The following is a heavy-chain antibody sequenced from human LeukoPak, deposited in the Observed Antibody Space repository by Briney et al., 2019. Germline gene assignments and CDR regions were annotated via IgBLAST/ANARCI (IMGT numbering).Heavy chain of an antibody. V-gene: IGHV1-69*13. J-gene: IGHJ5*02. Sequence: ASVKVSCKASGGTFISYAISWVRQAPGQGDEWMGGSIPIFGTANYAQKFQGRVTITADESTSTAYMELSSLRSEDTAVYCCARATAYSSWFDPWGQGTLVTVSS. CDR2: SIPIFGTA. D-gene: IGHD4-11*01. CDR3: ARATAYSSWFDP. CDR1: GGTFISYA.